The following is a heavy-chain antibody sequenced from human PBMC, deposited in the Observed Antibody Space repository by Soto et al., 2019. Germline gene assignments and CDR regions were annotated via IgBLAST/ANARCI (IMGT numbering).Heavy chain of an antibody. V-gene: IGHV4-59*01. D-gene: IGHD3-3*01. CDR2: IYYSGST. CDR1: GGSISSYY. CDR3: ARSPTYDFWSGYPPDYYYYMDV. Sequence: SETLSLTCTVSGGSISSYYWSWIRQPPGKGLEWIGYIYYSGSTNYNPSLKSRVTISVDTSKNQFSLKLSSVTAADTAVYYCARSPTYDFWSGYPPDYYYYMDVWGKGTTVTVSS. J-gene: IGHJ6*03.